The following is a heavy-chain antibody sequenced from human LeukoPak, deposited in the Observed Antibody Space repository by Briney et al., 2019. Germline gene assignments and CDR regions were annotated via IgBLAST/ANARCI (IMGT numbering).Heavy chain of an antibody. CDR3: AREDYGSYFDY. V-gene: IGHV1-18*01. D-gene: IGHD4-17*01. CDR2: ISAYNGNT. Sequence: GSVKVSCKASGGTFNSYAISWVRQAPGQGLEWMGWISAYNGNTNYAQKLQGRVTMTTDTSTSTAYMELRSLRSDDTAVYYCAREDYGSYFDYWGQGTLVTVSS. CDR1: GGTFNSYA. J-gene: IGHJ4*02.